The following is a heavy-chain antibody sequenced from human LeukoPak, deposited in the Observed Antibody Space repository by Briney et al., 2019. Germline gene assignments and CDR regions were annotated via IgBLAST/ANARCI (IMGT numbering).Heavy chain of an antibody. J-gene: IGHJ4*02. V-gene: IGHV4-39*01. D-gene: IGHD3-22*01. CDR3: ARLSWYYYDSKGDY. CDR1: GGSISSSSYY. Sequence: SETLSLTCTVSGGSISSSSYYWGWIRQPPGKGLEWIGSIYYSGSTYYNPSLKSRVTISVDTSKNQFSLKLSSATAADTAVYYCARLSWYYYDSKGDYWGQGTLVTVSS. CDR2: IYYSGST.